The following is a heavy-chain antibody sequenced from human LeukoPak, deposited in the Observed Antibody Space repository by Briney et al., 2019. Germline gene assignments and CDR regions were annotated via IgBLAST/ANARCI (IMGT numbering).Heavy chain of an antibody. Sequence: PGGSLRLSCAASGFTFSSYSMNWVRQAPGKGLEWVSYISSSSSTIYYADSVKGRFTISRDNAKNSPYLQMNSLRAEDTAVYYCARDCAGFMVRGVIDYWGQGTLVTVSS. CDR3: ARDCAGFMVRGVIDY. J-gene: IGHJ4*02. CDR2: ISSSSSTI. V-gene: IGHV3-48*04. CDR1: GFTFSSYS. D-gene: IGHD3-10*01.